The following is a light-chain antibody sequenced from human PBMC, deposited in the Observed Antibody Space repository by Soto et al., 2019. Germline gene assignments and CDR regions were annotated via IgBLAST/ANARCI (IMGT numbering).Light chain of an antibody. CDR2: DAS. V-gene: IGKV3-11*01. J-gene: IGKJ1*01. CDR3: QQRSNWPWT. Sequence: DIVLTQSPATLSLSLGDRATLSCRASQSVSNFLAWYQQKPGQAARLLISDASSRATGIPGRFSGSGSGTDFSLTISSLEPEDFAVYYCQQRSNWPWTFGQGTKVEIK. CDR1: QSVSNF.